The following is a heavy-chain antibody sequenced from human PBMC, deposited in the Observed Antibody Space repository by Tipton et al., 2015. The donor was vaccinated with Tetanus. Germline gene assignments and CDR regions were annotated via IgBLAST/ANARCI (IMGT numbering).Heavy chain of an antibody. J-gene: IGHJ5*02. CDR1: GFTFSNYW. Sequence: GSLRLSCAASGFTFSNYWMSWVRQAPGRGLEWVASIKQDGSDKNYVDSVKGRFTISRDNAKNSLYLQMSSPRAEDTAVYYCARGTWLYTSTYHRHWLDPWGQGTLVTVSS. D-gene: IGHD6-13*01. V-gene: IGHV3-7*01. CDR2: IKQDGSDK. CDR3: ARGTWLYTSTYHRHWLDP.